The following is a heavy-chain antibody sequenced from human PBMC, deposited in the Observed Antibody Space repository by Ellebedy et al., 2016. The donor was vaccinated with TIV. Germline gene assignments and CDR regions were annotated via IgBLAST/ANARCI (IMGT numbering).Heavy chain of an antibody. Sequence: MPSETLSLTCTVSGGSISSGGYYWSWIRRHPGKGLEWIGYTYYSGSTSYNPSPKSLVTISLDTSKNQFSLKLSSVTAADTAVYYCARYQTVLRGGFDCWGQGTLVTVSS. CDR1: GGSISSGGYY. D-gene: IGHD2-2*01. J-gene: IGHJ4*02. V-gene: IGHV4-31*01. CDR2: TYYSGST. CDR3: ARYQTVLRGGFDC.